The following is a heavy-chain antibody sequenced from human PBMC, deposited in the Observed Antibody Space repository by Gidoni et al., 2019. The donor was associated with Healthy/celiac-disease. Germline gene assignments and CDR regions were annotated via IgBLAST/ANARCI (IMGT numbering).Heavy chain of an antibody. CDR2: INHSGST. Sequence: QVQLQQWGAGLLKPSETLSLTCAVYGGSFSGYYWSWIRQPPGKGLEWIGEINHSGSTNYNPSLKSRVTISVDTSKNQFSLKLSSVTAADTAVYYCARNLRFLEWFRRRNYGMDVWGQGTTVTVSS. CDR1: GGSFSGYY. J-gene: IGHJ6*02. D-gene: IGHD3-3*01. V-gene: IGHV4-34*01. CDR3: ARNLRFLEWFRRRNYGMDV.